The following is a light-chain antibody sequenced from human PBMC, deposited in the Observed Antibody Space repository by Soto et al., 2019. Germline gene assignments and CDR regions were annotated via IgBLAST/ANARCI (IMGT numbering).Light chain of an antibody. Sequence: GRTPYTDTLSVSPGERATLSCRASQSVNSNLAWYQQKPGQAPRLLIYGASSRATGIPARFSGSGSGTEFTLTITSLQSEDFAVYYCQQYNSWPRPFGQRSMV. CDR2: GAS. V-gene: IGKV3-15*01. CDR3: QQYNSWPRP. J-gene: IGKJ1*01. CDR1: QSVNSN.